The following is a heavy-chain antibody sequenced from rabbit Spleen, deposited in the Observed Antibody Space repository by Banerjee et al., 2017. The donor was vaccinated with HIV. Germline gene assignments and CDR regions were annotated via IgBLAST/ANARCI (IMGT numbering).Heavy chain of an antibody. CDR1: GFSLSNIYY. CDR3: ARDLTSVIGWNFNL. Sequence: QSLEESGGDLVKPGASLTLTCTASGFSLSNIYYMCWVRQAPGKGLEWIACIYIGDGNTYYASWAKGRFTISKTSSTTVTLQMTSLTAADTATYFCARDLTSVIGWNFNLWGPGTLVTVS. J-gene: IGHJ4*01. CDR2: IYIGDGNT. D-gene: IGHD1-1*01. V-gene: IGHV1S40*01.